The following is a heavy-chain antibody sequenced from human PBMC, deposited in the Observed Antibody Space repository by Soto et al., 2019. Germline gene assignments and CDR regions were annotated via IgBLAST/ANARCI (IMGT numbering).Heavy chain of an antibody. CDR3: AMGIYDFCSGYTNNWFDT. CDR2: IYYSGST. D-gene: IGHD3-3*01. CDR1: GGSISSYY. J-gene: IGHJ5*02. V-gene: IGHV4-59*01. Sequence: SETLSLTCTVSGGSISSYYWSWIRQPPGKGLEWIGYIYYSGSTNYNPSLKSRVTISVDTSKNQFSLKLSSVTAADTAVYYCAMGIYDFCSGYTNNWFDTWGQGTLVTVSS.